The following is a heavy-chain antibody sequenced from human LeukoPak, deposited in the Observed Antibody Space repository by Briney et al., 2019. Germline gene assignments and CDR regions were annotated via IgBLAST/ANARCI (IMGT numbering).Heavy chain of an antibody. CDR1: GFTFSSYG. CDR3: AKDHPVPAAQGGYFDY. Sequence: GGSLRLSCAASGFTFSSYGMHWVRQAPGKGLEWVAFIRYDGSNKYYADSVKGRFTISRDNSKNTLYLQMNSLRAEDTAAYYCAKDHPVPAAQGGYFDYWGQGTLVTVSS. CDR2: IRYDGSNK. D-gene: IGHD2-2*01. J-gene: IGHJ4*02. V-gene: IGHV3-30*02.